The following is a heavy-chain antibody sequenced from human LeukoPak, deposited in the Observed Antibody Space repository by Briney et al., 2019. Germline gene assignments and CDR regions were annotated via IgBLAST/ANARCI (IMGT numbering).Heavy chain of an antibody. Sequence: ASVKVSCKASGYTFSDFGISWVRQAPGQGLEWMGLTSTHNGNRNYLQKFQGRVTMTTDTSTSTAYMELNGLASDDTAVYYCARGAGRDFWSGYCATWGQGTLVTVSS. V-gene: IGHV1-18*01. J-gene: IGHJ5*02. CDR3: ARGAGRDFWSGYCAT. CDR2: TSTHNGNR. D-gene: IGHD3-3*01. CDR1: GYTFSDFG.